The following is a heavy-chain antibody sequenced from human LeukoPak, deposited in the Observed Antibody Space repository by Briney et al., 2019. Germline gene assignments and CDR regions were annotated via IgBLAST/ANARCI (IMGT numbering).Heavy chain of an antibody. CDR2: ISAYNGNT. V-gene: IGHV1-18*01. CDR3: ARFCSGGSPNYYYYMDV. CDR1: GYTFTSYG. J-gene: IGHJ6*03. Sequence: ASVKVSCKASGYTFTSYGISWVRQAPGQGLEWMGWISAYNGNTNYAQKLQGRVTMTTDTSTSTAYMELRSLRSDDTAVYYCARFCSGGSPNYYYYMDVWGKGTTVTVSS. D-gene: IGHD2-15*01.